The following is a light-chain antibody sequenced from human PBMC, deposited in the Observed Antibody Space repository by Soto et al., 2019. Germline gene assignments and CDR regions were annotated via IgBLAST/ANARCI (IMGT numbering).Light chain of an antibody. J-gene: IGKJ1*01. CDR1: QGISSY. V-gene: IGKV1-39*01. CDR2: GAS. Sequence: IQVTQSTSSLSASVGDRVTITCRASQGISSYLAWYQQKPGKAPKLLIYGASGLQSGVPSRFSGSGSGTDFTLTISGLQPDDFATYYCQQSYSTLTWTFGQGTKVDI. CDR3: QQSYSTLTWT.